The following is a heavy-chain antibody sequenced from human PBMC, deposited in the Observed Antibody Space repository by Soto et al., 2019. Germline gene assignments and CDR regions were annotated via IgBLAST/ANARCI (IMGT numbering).Heavy chain of an antibody. CDR3: AKDRHYYDSSGYSEP. D-gene: IGHD3-22*01. CDR2: ISGSGGST. CDR1: GFTFSSYA. Sequence: PGGSLRLSCAASGFTFSSYAMSWVRQAPGKGLEWVSAISGSGGSTYYADSVKGRFTISRDNSKNTLYLQMNSLRAEDTAVYYSAKDRHYYDSSGYSEPWGQGTLVTVSS. J-gene: IGHJ4*02. V-gene: IGHV3-23*01.